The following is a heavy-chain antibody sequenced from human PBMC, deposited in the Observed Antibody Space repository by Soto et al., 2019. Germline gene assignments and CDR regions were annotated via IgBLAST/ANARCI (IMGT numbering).Heavy chain of an antibody. Sequence: EVQLLESGGGLVQPGGSLRLSCAASGFTFSSCAMSWVRQAPGKGLEWVSTITDSGGSTFYGDSVKGRFTISRDNSQNTLYQQMNSLRAADTAVYYCAKDHWFDPWGRGTLVTVSS. V-gene: IGHV3-23*01. CDR3: AKDHWFDP. J-gene: IGHJ5*02. CDR1: GFTFSSCA. CDR2: ITDSGGST.